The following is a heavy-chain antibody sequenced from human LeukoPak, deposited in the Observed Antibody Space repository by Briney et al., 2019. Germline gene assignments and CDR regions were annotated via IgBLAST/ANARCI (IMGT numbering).Heavy chain of an antibody. CDR2: IIPIFGTA. CDR3: ARDGRGYYYDSSGQGLDY. CDR1: GGTFSSYA. V-gene: IGHV1-69*13. D-gene: IGHD3-22*01. J-gene: IGHJ4*02. Sequence: ASVKVSCKASGGTFSSYAISWVRQAPGQGLEWMGGIIPIFGTANYAQKFQGRVTITADESTSTAYMELSSLRSEDTAVYYCARDGRGYYYDSSGQGLDYWGQGTLVTVSS.